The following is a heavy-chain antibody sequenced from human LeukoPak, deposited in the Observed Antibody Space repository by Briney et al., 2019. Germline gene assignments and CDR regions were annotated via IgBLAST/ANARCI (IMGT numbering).Heavy chain of an antibody. J-gene: IGHJ5*02. D-gene: IGHD3-10*01. CDR2: ISAYNGNT. CDR3: ARVSPDFGELSP. Sequence: ASVKVSCKASGDTFTSYGISWVRPAAGHRLEWMGWISAYNGNTNYAQKLQGRVTMTTDTSTSTAYMELRSLRSDDTAVYYCARVSPDFGELSPWGQGTLVTVSS. V-gene: IGHV1-18*04. CDR1: GDTFTSYG.